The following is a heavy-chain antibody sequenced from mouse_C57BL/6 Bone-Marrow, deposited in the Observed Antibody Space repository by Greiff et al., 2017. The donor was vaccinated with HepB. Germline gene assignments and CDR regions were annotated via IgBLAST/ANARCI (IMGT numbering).Heavy chain of an antibody. Sequence: EVKLMESGGGLVKPGGSLKLSCAASGFTFSDYGMHWVRQAPEKGLEWVAYISSGSSTIYYADTVKGRFTISRDNARNTLFLQMTSLRSEDTAMYYCARRGYDGYYLAWFAYWGQGTLVTVSA. CDR3: ARRGYDGYYLAWFAY. CDR2: ISSGSSTI. CDR1: GFTFSDYG. D-gene: IGHD2-3*01. V-gene: IGHV5-17*01. J-gene: IGHJ3*01.